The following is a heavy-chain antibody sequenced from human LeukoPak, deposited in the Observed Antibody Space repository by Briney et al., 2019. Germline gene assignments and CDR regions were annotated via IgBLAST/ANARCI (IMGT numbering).Heavy chain of an antibody. D-gene: IGHD4-17*01. CDR1: GDSISSYY. V-gene: IGHV4-59*01. CDR3: TKRGTVTTFGHCDF. CDR2: IYYSGST. Sequence: PSETLSLTCTVSGDSISSYYWSWIRQPPGKGLEWIGYIYYSGSTNYNPSLKSRVTISVDTSKNQFSLKLSSVTAADTAIYYCTKRGTVTTFGHCDFWGQGTLVTVSS. J-gene: IGHJ4*02.